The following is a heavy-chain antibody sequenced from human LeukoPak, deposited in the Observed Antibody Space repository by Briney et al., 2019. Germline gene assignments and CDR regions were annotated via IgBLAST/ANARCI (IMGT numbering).Heavy chain of an antibody. CDR1: GGSFSGYY. CDR3: ARSYDYVWGSYRHTFDY. Sequence: SETLSLTCAVYGGSFSGYYWSWIRQPPGKGLEWIGEINHSGSTNYNPSLKSRVTISVDTSKNQFSLKLSSVTAADTAVYYCARSYDYVWGSYRHTFDYWGQGTLVTVSS. CDR2: INHSGST. D-gene: IGHD3-16*02. J-gene: IGHJ4*02. V-gene: IGHV4-34*01.